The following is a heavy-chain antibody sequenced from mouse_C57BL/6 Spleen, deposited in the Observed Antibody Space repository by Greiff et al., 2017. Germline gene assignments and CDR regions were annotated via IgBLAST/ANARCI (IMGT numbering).Heavy chain of an antibody. J-gene: IGHJ4*01. CDR3: TRGGITTVVECAMDY. Sequence: EVKLMESGAGLVKPGGSLKLSCAASGFTFSSYAMSWVRQTPEKRLEWVAYISSGGDYIYYADTVKGRFTISRDNARNTLYLQMSSLKSEDTAMYYCTRGGITTVVECAMDYWGQGTSVTVSS. CDR1: GFTFSSYA. V-gene: IGHV5-9-1*02. D-gene: IGHD1-1*01. CDR2: ISSGGDYI.